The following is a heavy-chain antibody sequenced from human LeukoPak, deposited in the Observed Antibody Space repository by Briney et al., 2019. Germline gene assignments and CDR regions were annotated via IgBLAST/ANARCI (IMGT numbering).Heavy chain of an antibody. CDR1: GGSVSGYY. D-gene: IGHD6-19*01. J-gene: IGHJ4*02. CDR3: ARAVAGTSDPLVGLLDY. CDR2: INHSGST. V-gene: IGHV4-34*01. Sequence: SETLSLTCAVYGGSVSGYYWSWIRQPPGKGLEWIGEINHSGSTNYNPSLKSRVPISVDTSKNQFSLKLSSVTAADTAVYYCARAVAGTSDPLVGLLDYWGQGTLVTVSS.